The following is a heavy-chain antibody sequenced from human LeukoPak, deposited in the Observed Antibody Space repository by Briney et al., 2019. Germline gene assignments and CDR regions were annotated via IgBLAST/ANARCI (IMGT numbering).Heavy chain of an antibody. D-gene: IGHD1-26*01. Sequence: GGSLRLSCAASGFSLGTDWTNCVRQAPGKGLVGVSRINSDGSTTTYAESVKGRFTISRDNTKNTLYLQMNSLRAEDTAVYYCWGGGYLLDYWGQGTLVTVSS. CDR3: WGGGYLLDY. J-gene: IGHJ4*02. CDR2: INSDGSTT. CDR1: GFSLGTDW. V-gene: IGHV3-74*01.